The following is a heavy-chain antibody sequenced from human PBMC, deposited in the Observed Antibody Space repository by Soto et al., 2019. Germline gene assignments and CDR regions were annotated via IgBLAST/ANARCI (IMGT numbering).Heavy chain of an antibody. D-gene: IGHD5-18*01. J-gene: IGHJ4*02. CDR1: GFTFSSYG. V-gene: IGHV3-30*18. CDR2: ISYDGSNK. Sequence: QVQLVESGGGVVQPGRSLRLSCAASGFTFSSYGMHWVRQAPGKGLEWVAVISYDGSNKYYADSVKGRFTISRDNSKNTLYLQMNSLRAEDTAVYYCAKVDTAMVRENFDYWGQGTLVTVSS. CDR3: AKVDTAMVRENFDY.